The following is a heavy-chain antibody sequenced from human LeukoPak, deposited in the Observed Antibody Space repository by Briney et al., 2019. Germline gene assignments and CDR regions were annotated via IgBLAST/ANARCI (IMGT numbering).Heavy chain of an antibody. J-gene: IGHJ6*03. CDR2: ISGSGGST. D-gene: IGHD3-10*01. Sequence: GGSLRLSCAASGFTFSSYAMSWVRQAPGKGLEWVSVISGSGGSTYYADSVKGRFTISRANSKNTLYLQMNSLRAEDTAVYYCAKPTGSGSYYYYMDVWGKGTTVTVSS. CDR1: GFTFSSYA. CDR3: AKPTGSGSYYYYMDV. V-gene: IGHV3-23*01.